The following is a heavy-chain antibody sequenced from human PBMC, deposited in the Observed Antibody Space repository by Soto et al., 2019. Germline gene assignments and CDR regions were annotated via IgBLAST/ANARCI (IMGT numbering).Heavy chain of an antibody. D-gene: IGHD6-13*01. CDR3: ASSPGSSWYSFDY. CDR2: IIPIFGTA. J-gene: IGHJ4*02. V-gene: IGHV1-69*13. CDR1: GGTFSSYA. Sequence: AVKVSCKASGGTFSSYAISWVRQAPGQGLEWMGGIIPIFGTANYAQKFQGRVTITADESTSTAYMELSSLRSEDTAVYYCASSPGSSWYSFDYWGQGTLVTVSS.